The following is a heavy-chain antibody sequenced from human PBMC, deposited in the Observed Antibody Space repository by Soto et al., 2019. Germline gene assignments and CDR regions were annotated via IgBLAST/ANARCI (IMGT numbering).Heavy chain of an antibody. J-gene: IGHJ6*02. Sequence: PGGSLRLSCAASGFTFSSYSMNWVRQAPGKGLEWVSSISSSSSYIYYADSVKGRFTISRDNAKNSLYLQMNSLRAEDTAVYYCARDLSRSRWYTKGYYYYGMDVWGQGTTVNVAS. V-gene: IGHV3-21*01. CDR2: ISSSSSYI. CDR3: ARDLSRSRWYTKGYYYYGMDV. D-gene: IGHD6-13*01. CDR1: GFTFSSYS.